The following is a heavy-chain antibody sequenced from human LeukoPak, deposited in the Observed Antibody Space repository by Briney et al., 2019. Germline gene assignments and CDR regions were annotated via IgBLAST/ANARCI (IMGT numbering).Heavy chain of an antibody. Sequence: GASVKVSCKASGHTFTSYGISWVRQAPGQGLEWMGWISAYNGNTNYAQKLQGRVTMTTDTSTSTAYTELRSLRSDDTAVYYCARDTPSEVVAALKPSYYYYYYGMDVWGQGTTVTVSS. CDR2: ISAYNGNT. V-gene: IGHV1-18*01. CDR3: ARDTPSEVVAALKPSYYYYYYGMDV. D-gene: IGHD2-15*01. J-gene: IGHJ6*02. CDR1: GHTFTSYG.